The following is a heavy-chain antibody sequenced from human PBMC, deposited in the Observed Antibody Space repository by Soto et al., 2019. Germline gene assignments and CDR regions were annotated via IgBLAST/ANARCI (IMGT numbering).Heavy chain of an antibody. V-gene: IGHV3-23*01. CDR1: GFTFSSYA. J-gene: IGHJ5*02. CDR3: AKEWIGFGEPHNWFDP. CDR2: ISGSGGST. D-gene: IGHD3-10*01. Sequence: EVQLLESGGNLVQPGGSLRLSCAASGFTFSSYAMSWVRQAPGKGLEWVSAISGSGGSTYYADSVKGRFTISRDNSKGTLYLQMNGLRAEDTAVYYCAKEWIGFGEPHNWFDPWGQGTLVTVSS.